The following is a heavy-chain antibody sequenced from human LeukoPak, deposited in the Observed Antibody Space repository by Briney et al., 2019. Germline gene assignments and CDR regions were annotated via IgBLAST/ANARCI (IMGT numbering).Heavy chain of an antibody. J-gene: IGHJ4*02. D-gene: IGHD1-26*01. V-gene: IGHV3-64*01. CDR1: GFTFSDYI. CDR3: ARDRSGTYSLDY. CDR2: INDKGDRT. Sequence: GGSLRLSCAASGFTFSDYIMNWVRQAPGKGLEYVSTINDKGDRTYYANSVKGRFTISRDTSKNTLYLQMGSLRAEDMAVYYCARDRSGTYSLDYWGQGTLVTVSS.